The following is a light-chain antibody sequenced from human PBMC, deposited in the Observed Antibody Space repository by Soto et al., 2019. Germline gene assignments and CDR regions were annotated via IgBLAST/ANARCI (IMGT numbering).Light chain of an antibody. Sequence: EIVLTQSPGPLSLSPGERATLSCRASQSVSSSYLAWYQQKPGQAPRLLIYGASSRATGIPDRFSGGGSGTDFTLTISRLEPEDFAVYYCQQFSSYPLTFGGGTKVDIK. CDR2: GAS. CDR1: QSVSSSY. J-gene: IGKJ4*01. V-gene: IGKV3-20*01. CDR3: QQFSSYPLT.